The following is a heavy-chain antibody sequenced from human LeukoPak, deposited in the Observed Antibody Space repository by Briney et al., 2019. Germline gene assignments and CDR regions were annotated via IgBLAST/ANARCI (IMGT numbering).Heavy chain of an antibody. Sequence: GGSLRLSCAASGFTFSSYWMSWVRQAPGKGLEWVANIKQDGSEKYYVDSVKGRFTISRDNAKNSLYLQMNSLRAEDTAVYYCAREAEWELLNPFDYWGQGTLVTVSS. J-gene: IGHJ4*02. CDR1: GFTFSSYW. CDR2: IKQDGSEK. V-gene: IGHV3-7*01. D-gene: IGHD1-26*01. CDR3: AREAEWELLNPFDY.